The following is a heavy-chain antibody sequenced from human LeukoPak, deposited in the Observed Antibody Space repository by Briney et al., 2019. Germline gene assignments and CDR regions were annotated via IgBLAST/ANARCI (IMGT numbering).Heavy chain of an antibody. J-gene: IGHJ4*02. CDR1: GFTFSSYS. V-gene: IGHV3-23*01. Sequence: GGSLRLSCAASGFTFSSYSMNWVHQAPGKGLEWVSGISGSGGSTYYAASVKGRFTISRDNSKNTLYLQMNSLRAEDTAVYYCAKGGSYYYDSSGYFGYWGQGTLVTVSS. CDR3: AKGGSYYYDSSGYFGY. CDR2: ISGSGGST. D-gene: IGHD3-22*01.